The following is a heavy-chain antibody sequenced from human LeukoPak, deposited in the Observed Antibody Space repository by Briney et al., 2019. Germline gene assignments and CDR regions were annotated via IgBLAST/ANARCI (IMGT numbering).Heavy chain of an antibody. J-gene: IGHJ4*02. V-gene: IGHV3-53*01. CDR2: IYSGGST. CDR3: ARDSLVQGVSDY. Sequence: GGSLRLSCAASGFTVSSNYMSWVRQAPGKGLEWVSVIYSGGSTYYADSVKGRFTISRDNSKNTLYLQMNSLRAEDTAVYYCARDSLVQGVSDYWGQGTLVTVSS. CDR1: GFTVSSNY. D-gene: IGHD3-10*01.